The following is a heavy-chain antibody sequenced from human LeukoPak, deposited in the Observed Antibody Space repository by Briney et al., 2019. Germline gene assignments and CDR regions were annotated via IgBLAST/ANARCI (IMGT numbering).Heavy chain of an antibody. V-gene: IGHV5-51*04. CDR1: GYSFTDYW. CDR2: IYPGDSDT. Sequence: GESLKISCEGSGYSFTDYWIGWVRQMPGEGLEWMGIIYPGDSDTRYSPSFQGQVTMSADTPISTTYLQWSSLRASDTAIYYCARKKGYADAWWDSWGQGTLVTVSS. D-gene: IGHD2-8*02. J-gene: IGHJ5*02. CDR3: ARKKGYADAWWDS.